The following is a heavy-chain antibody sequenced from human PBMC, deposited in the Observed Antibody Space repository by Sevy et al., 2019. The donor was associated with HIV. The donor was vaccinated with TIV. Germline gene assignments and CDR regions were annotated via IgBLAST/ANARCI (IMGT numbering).Heavy chain of an antibody. CDR2: RKRDGSEK. Sequence: GGSLSLSCAASGFTFSNYWMSWVRQAPGKGLEWVANRKRDGSEKYYMAPVKGRFTISRDNAKNSLYLQINSLRAEDTAMYYCAGDCSSTSCLWGLDVWGQGTTVTVSS. D-gene: IGHD2-2*01. V-gene: IGHV3-7*03. CDR1: GFTFSNYW. CDR3: AGDCSSTSCLWGLDV. J-gene: IGHJ6*02.